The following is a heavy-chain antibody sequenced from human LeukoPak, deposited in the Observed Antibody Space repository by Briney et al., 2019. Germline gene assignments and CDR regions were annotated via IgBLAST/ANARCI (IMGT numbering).Heavy chain of an antibody. CDR3: AKARGYSSSSSFDH. Sequence: GGSLRLSCAASGFTLSNYALSWVRQAPGKGLEWVSGIRDNGDNTYYADSVKGRFTISRDNSKNTLYLHMNSLSAEDTALYFCAKARGYSSSSSFDHWGQGTLVAVSS. CDR1: GFTLSNYA. V-gene: IGHV3-23*01. J-gene: IGHJ4*02. CDR2: IRDNGDNT. D-gene: IGHD6-13*01.